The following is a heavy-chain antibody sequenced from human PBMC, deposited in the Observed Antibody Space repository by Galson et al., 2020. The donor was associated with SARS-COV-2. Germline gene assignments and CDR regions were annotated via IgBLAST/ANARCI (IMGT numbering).Heavy chain of an antibody. CDR1: GFTFSAYG. J-gene: IGHJ5*02. D-gene: IGHD2-21*02. Sequence: GGSLRLSCAASGFTFSAYGMHWVRQAPGKGLEWVAVIWYDGSNKYYADSVKGRFTISRDNSKNTLYLQMNSLRAEDTAMYYCAKVAQAYCGGDCYSRWFDPWGQGTRVTVSS. V-gene: IGHV3-33*06. CDR3: AKVAQAYCGGDCYSRWFDP. CDR2: IWYDGSNK.